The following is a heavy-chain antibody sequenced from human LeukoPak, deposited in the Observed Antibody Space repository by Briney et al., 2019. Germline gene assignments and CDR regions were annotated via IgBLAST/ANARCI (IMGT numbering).Heavy chain of an antibody. D-gene: IGHD1-26*01. CDR2: TWYDGSNK. V-gene: IGHV3-33*01. J-gene: IGHJ2*01. Sequence: GGSLRLSCAASGFTFSNYAMHWVRQAPGKGLEWVAATWYDGSNKYFADSVKGRFTLSRDNSKNTLYLQMNSLRAEDTAVYYCARDRGIVGATIWYFDLWGRGTLVTVSS. CDR3: ARDRGIVGATIWYFDL. CDR1: GFTFSNYA.